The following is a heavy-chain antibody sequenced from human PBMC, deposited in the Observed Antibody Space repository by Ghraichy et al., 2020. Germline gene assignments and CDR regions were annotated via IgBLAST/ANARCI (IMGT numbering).Heavy chain of an antibody. CDR1: GFTFSSYA. J-gene: IGHJ4*02. D-gene: IGHD1-26*01. V-gene: IGHV3-30*04. CDR2: ISYDGSNK. CDR3: AGVTKGVSGSYWSTFDY. Sequence: GGSLRLSCAASGFTFSSYAMHWVRQAQGKGLEWVAVISYDGSNKYYADSVKGRFTISRDNSKNTLYLQMNSLRAEDTAVYDCAGVTKGVSGSYWSTFDYWGQGKMIIVFS.